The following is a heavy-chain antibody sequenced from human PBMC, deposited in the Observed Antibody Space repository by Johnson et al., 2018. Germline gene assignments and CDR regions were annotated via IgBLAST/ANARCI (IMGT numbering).Heavy chain of an antibody. J-gene: IGHJ5*02. D-gene: IGHD2-2*01. CDR3: ARDMVVVPAGDWFDP. CDR1: GFTFSSYW. CDR2: IKYDGIEK. Sequence: VQLVESGGGLVQPGGSLRLSCVASGFTFSSYWMAWVRQAPGKGLEWVANIKYDGIEKYHADSVKGRFTISRDNAKKSLYLQMNSLRAEDTAVYYCARDMVVVPAGDWFDPWGQGTVVTVS. V-gene: IGHV3-7*01.